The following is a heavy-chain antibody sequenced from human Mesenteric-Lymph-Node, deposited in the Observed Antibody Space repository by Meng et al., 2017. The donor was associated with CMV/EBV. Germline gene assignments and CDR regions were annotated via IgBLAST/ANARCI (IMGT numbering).Heavy chain of an antibody. CDR1: GYSFNSYF. J-gene: IGHJ4*02. V-gene: IGHV1-46*02. CDR2: INPAGGGA. CDR3: AGEMATTPKFDY. D-gene: IGHD5-24*01. Sequence: CKVSGYSFNSYFIHWVRQAPGQGLEWMGVINPAGGGARSAQKFQDRVTMTRDTSTSTVHVDLSSLRSEDTAVYYCAGEMATTPKFDYWGQGTLVTVSS.